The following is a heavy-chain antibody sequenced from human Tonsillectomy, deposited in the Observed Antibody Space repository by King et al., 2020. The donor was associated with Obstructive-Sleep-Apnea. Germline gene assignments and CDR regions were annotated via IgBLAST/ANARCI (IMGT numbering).Heavy chain of an antibody. D-gene: IGHD3-22*01. CDR3: AREFQAGYYYYAMDV. CDR1: GGSISTYY. CDR2: ISYSGST. J-gene: IGHJ6*02. V-gene: IGHV4-59*01. Sequence: QVQLQESGPGLVKPSETLSLTCTVSGGSISTYYWSWIRQPPGKGLEWIGYISYSGSTNYHPSLKSRVTISVDTSKHQFSLKLSSMTAADTAVYYCAREFQAGYYYYAMDVWGQGTAVTVSS.